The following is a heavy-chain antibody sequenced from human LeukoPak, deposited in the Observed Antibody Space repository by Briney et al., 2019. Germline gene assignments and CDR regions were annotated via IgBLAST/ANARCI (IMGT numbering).Heavy chain of an antibody. CDR1: GFSFSGHW. Sequence: GGSLRLSCEGSGFSFSGHWMHWVRQAPGKGLEWVAFISYDGSDKYYAESVKGRFTVSRDNSKHTLYLQMNSLRVEDTAVYYCAKDRGWCFEYWGQGTLVTVSS. CDR3: AKDRGWCFEY. CDR2: ISYDGSDK. D-gene: IGHD6-19*01. J-gene: IGHJ4*02. V-gene: IGHV3-30*18.